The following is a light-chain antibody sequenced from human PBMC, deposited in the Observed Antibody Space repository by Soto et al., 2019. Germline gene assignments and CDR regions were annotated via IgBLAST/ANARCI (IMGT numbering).Light chain of an antibody. CDR1: NIGSKS. V-gene: IGLV3-21*02. Sequence: SYVLTQPPSVSVAPGQTASITCGGNNIGSKSVHWYQLKPGQAPILVVYDDTDRPSGIPERLSGHNSGNTATLTISRVEVGDEADYHCQVWDRSSGRVFGGGTKLTVL. J-gene: IGLJ2*01. CDR3: QVWDRSSGRV. CDR2: DDT.